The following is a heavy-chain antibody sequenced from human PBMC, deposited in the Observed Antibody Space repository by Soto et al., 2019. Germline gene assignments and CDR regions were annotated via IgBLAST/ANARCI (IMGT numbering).Heavy chain of an antibody. V-gene: IGHV3-30-3*01. CDR1: VFTFISYA. D-gene: IGHD1-1*01. CDR2: ISYDGSNK. CDR3: AGTYGLNDPDDY. J-gene: IGHJ4*02. Sequence: GWSLRLSCASSVFTFISYAMHWVRQAPGKGLEWVAVISYDGSNKYYADSVEGRFTISRDNSKNTLYLQMNSLRAEDTAVYYCAGTYGLNDPDDYWGQGTLVTVSS.